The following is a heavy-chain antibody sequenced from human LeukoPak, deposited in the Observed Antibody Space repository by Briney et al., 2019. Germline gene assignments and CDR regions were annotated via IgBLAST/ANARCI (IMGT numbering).Heavy chain of an antibody. CDR1: GYTFISCY. V-gene: IGHV1-46*01. CDR3: ARVGPWVNPDYYYYYMDV. D-gene: IGHD1-14*01. Sequence: ASVKVSCKACGYTFISCYIHWVRQAPGQGLEWMGIINPSGGRAGNAQKSQGRATMTRDMSRSTVYMELSSLRSEDTAVYYCARVGPWVNPDYYYYYMDVWGKGTTVTVSS. J-gene: IGHJ6*03. CDR2: INPSGGRA.